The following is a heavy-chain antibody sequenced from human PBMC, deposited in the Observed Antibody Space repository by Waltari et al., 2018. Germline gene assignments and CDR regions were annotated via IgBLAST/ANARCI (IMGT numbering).Heavy chain of an antibody. CDR2: SNRNGGGT. CDR3: ASFNGADDAFDI. Sequence: QVQLVQSGAEVKKPGASVKVSCKASGYTFTGYYMHWVRQAPGQGLGWMVRSNRNGGGTNYAQTFQGRVTMTRDTSISTAYMELSRLRSDDTAVYYCASFNGADDAFDIWGQGTMVTVSS. D-gene: IGHD2-8*01. V-gene: IGHV1-2*06. J-gene: IGHJ3*02. CDR1: GYTFTGYY.